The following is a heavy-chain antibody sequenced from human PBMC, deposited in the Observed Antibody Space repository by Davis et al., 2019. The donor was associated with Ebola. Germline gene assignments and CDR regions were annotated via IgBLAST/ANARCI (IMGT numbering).Heavy chain of an antibody. CDR2: INHSGST. Sequence: SETLSLTCTVSDASVSSYYWSWIRQPPGKGLEWIGEINHSGSTNYNPSLKSRVTISVDTSKNQFSLKLSSVTAADTAVYYCARRGPKYDFWSGYPPWFDPWGQGTLVTVSS. J-gene: IGHJ5*02. V-gene: IGHV4-34*01. D-gene: IGHD3-3*01. CDR3: ARRGPKYDFWSGYPPWFDP. CDR1: DASVSSYY.